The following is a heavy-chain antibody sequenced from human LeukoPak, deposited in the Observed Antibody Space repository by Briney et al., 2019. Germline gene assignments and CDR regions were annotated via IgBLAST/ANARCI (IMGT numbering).Heavy chain of an antibody. Sequence: SVKVSCKDSGGTFSNYAISWVRQAPGQGLEWMGGIIPMFATANYAQKFQGRVTIMANKSTSTAHMELSSLKSEDTAVYYCARDVLDYYDRSDYVTWGQGTLVTVSS. D-gene: IGHD3-22*01. CDR1: GGTFSNYA. CDR3: ARDVLDYYDRSDYVT. J-gene: IGHJ4*02. CDR2: IIPMFATA. V-gene: IGHV1-69*06.